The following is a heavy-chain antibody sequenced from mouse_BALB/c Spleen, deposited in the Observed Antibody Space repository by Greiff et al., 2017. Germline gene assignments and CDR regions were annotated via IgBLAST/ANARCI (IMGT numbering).Heavy chain of an antibody. CDR2: IYPGDGDT. D-gene: IGHD2-1*01. J-gene: IGHJ2*01. CDR1: GYTFTSYW. Sequence: VKLVESGAELARPGASVKLSCKASGYTFTSYWMQWVKQRPGQGLEWIGAIYPGDGDTRYTQKFKGKATLTADKSSSTAYMQLSSLASEDSAVYYCARSGDYYGNSYFDYWGQGTTLTVSS. CDR3: ARSGDYYGNSYFDY. V-gene: IGHV1-87*01.